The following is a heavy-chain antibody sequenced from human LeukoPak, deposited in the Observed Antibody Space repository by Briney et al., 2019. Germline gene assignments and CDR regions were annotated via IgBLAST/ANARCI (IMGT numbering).Heavy chain of an antibody. CDR3: AKVGFLWFGELSYFDY. Sequence: PGGTLRLPCAASGITFSSYGMSWVRQAPGKGLEWVSSISSTGGTTYYADSVKGRFTISRDNSKNTLYLQMNSLRAEDTAVYYCAKVGFLWFGELSYFDYWGQGTLVTVSS. CDR1: GITFSSYG. D-gene: IGHD3-10*01. CDR2: ISSTGGTT. V-gene: IGHV3-23*01. J-gene: IGHJ4*02.